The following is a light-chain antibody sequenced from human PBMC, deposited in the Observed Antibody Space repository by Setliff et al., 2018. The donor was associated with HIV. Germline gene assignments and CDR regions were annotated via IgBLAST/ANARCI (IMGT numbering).Light chain of an antibody. CDR2: EVN. V-gene: IGLV2-14*01. CDR1: SSDVGSYNY. J-gene: IGLJ1*01. Sequence: QSALTQPGSVSGTPGQSITISCTGTSSDVGSYNYVSWYQQLPGTAPKLIIYEVNYRPPGVSNRFSGSKSGNTASLTISGLQAEDEADYYCSSHTSSSTALFGTGTKVTVL. CDR3: SSHTSSSTAL.